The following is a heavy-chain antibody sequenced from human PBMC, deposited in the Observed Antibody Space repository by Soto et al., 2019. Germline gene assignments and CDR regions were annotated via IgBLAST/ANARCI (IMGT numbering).Heavy chain of an antibody. CDR1: GFPFWHYG. CDR2: IWSDGKKE. CDR3: ARDRDCGWLHMDV. Sequence: QVQLVESGGGVVQPGRSLRLSCVGSGFPFWHYGMHWVRQAPGKGLEWVAVIWSDGKKESYADFVKGRFAISRDNFKDTLYLQMNSLRAEDTAVYYCARDRDCGWLHMDVWGQGTTVTVSS. V-gene: IGHV3-33*01. D-gene: IGHD6-19*01. J-gene: IGHJ6*02.